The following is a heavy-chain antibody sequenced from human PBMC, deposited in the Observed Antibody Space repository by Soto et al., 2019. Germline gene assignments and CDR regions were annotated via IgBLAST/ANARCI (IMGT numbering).Heavy chain of an antibody. CDR1: GFTFSYYW. Sequence: EVQLVESEGGLVQPGGSLRLSCAASGFTFSYYWMHWVRQAPGQGLVWVSRIHSDGRSTTYADSVKGRFTISRDNAKNTLYLQMNSLRAEDTAVYYCARGDRGAFDLWGQGTMVTVSS. J-gene: IGHJ3*01. CDR2: IHSDGRST. V-gene: IGHV3-74*01. CDR3: ARGDRGAFDL. D-gene: IGHD2-21*02.